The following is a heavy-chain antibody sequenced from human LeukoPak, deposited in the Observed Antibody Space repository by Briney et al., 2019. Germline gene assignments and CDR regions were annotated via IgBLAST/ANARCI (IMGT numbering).Heavy chain of an antibody. CDR1: GFTFSTFW. V-gene: IGHV3-7*01. CDR2: IKQDGSEK. J-gene: IGHJ4*02. Sequence: PGGSLRLSCAASGFTFSTFWMTWVRQAPGKGLEWVANIKQDGSEKYYVDSVKGRFTISRDNAKNSLYLQMNSLRAEDTAVYYFARDPGHSRGSNYGYFDYRGQGTLVTVSS. CDR3: ARDPGHSRGSNYGYFDY. D-gene: IGHD3-10*01.